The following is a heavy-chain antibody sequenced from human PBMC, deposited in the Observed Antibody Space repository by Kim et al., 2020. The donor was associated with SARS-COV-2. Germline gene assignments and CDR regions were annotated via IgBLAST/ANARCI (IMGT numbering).Heavy chain of an antibody. V-gene: IGHV1-18*01. J-gene: IGHJ3*02. CDR3: ARDHNYYGSGSYYPHDAFDI. CDR2: ISAYNGNT. Sequence: ASVKVSCKASGYTFTSYGISWVRQAPGQGLEWMGWISAYNGNTNYAQKLQGRVTMTTDTSTSTAYMELRSLRSDDTAVYYCARDHNYYGSGSYYPHDAFDIWGQGTMVTVSS. D-gene: IGHD3-10*01. CDR1: GYTFTSYG.